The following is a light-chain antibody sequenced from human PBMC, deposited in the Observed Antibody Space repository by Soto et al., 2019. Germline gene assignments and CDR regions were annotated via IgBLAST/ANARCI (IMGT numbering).Light chain of an antibody. CDR1: QSISAW. V-gene: IGKV1-5*01. CDR3: QQYDTYLRT. J-gene: IGKJ1*01. Sequence: DIQMTQSPSTLSASVGDRVTITCRASQSISAWLAWYQQKPGKAPKLLIYDASYLVTGVPSRFTGSRSGTDFTLTISSLQPADYATYYCQQYDTYLRTFGQGTKV. CDR2: DAS.